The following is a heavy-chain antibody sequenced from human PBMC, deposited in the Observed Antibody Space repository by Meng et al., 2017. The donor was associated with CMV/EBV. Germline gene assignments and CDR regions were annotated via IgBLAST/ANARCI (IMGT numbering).Heavy chain of an antibody. Sequence: SVTFSCKASGGTFSSYAISWVRQAPGQGLEWMGGIIPILGIANYAQKFQGRVTITADKSTSTAYMELSSLRSEDTAVYYCARDATLGYCSSTSCYRDYYYYGMDVWGQGTTVTVSS. V-gene: IGHV1-69*10. J-gene: IGHJ6*02. CDR1: GGTFSSYA. D-gene: IGHD2-2*01. CDR3: ARDATLGYCSSTSCYRDYYYYGMDV. CDR2: IIPILGIA.